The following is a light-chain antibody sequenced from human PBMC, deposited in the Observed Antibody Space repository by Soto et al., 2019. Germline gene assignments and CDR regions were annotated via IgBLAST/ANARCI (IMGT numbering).Light chain of an antibody. J-gene: IGKJ1*01. V-gene: IGKV1-17*01. Sequence: IQLTQSPSSLSASVGDRVTITCRASQGIRDDLGWYQQKPGKAPKRLIYGASSLQSGVPSRFSGSGSWTEFTLTISSLQPDDFAAYYCQQYSTYPWTFGQGTKVAIK. CDR3: QQYSTYPWT. CDR1: QGIRDD. CDR2: GAS.